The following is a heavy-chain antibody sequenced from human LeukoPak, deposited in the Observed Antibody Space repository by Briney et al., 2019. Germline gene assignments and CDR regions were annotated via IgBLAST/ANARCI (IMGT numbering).Heavy chain of an antibody. V-gene: IGHV4-39*01. D-gene: IGHD5-18*01. CDR1: GGSISSSSYY. CDR3: ARPRLYSYGNRSFYGMDV. CDR2: IYYSGST. J-gene: IGHJ6*02. Sequence: TPSETLSLTCTVSGGSISSSSYYWGWIRQPPGKGLEWIGSIYYSGSTYYNPSKSRVTISVDTSKNQFPLKLSSVTAADTAVYYCARPRLYSYGNRSFYGMDVWGQGTTVTVSS.